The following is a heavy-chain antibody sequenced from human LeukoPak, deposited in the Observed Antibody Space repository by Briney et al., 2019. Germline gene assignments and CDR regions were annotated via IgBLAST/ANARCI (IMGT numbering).Heavy chain of an antibody. CDR3: ARDRAAAVDY. Sequence: ASVKVSCTASGGTFSSYAISWVRQAPGQGLEWMGWINPNSGGTNYAQKFQGRVTMTRDTSISTAYMELSRLRSDDTAVYYCARDRAAAVDYWGQGTLVTVSS. CDR1: GGTFSSYA. D-gene: IGHD6-13*01. CDR2: INPNSGGT. V-gene: IGHV1-2*02. J-gene: IGHJ4*02.